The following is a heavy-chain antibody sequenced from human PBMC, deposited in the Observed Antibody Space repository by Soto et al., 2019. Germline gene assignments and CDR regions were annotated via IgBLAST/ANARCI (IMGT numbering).Heavy chain of an antibody. D-gene: IGHD5-12*01. CDR3: AREDSGPRGMDV. CDR1: GGSMNIGGYY. CDR2: IYYSGST. J-gene: IGHJ6*04. V-gene: IGHV4-31*03. Sequence: PSETLAITSTVSGGSMNIGGYYLSWKRQHPGKGLEWIGYIYYSGSTYYNPSLKSRVTISVDTSKNQFSLKLSSVTAADTAVYYCAREDSGPRGMDVWGKGTTVTVFS.